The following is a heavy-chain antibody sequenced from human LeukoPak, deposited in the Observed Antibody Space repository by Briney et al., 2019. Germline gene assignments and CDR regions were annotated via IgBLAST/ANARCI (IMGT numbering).Heavy chain of an antibody. D-gene: IGHD2-15*01. V-gene: IGHV3-30*04. CDR2: ITYDGSDK. J-gene: IGHJ4*02. Sequence: PGRSLRLSCAASGFNFKTYSMHWVPQAPGKGLEWLAVITYDGSDKYYADSVKGRLTISRDNSKKTLYLQMDNLMGEDTAVYYCAREDRFAATYSLDYWGQGTLVTVSS. CDR3: AREDRFAATYSLDY. CDR1: GFNFKTYS.